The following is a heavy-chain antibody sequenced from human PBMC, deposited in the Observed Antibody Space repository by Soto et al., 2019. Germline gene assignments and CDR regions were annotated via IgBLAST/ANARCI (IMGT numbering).Heavy chain of an antibody. V-gene: IGHV3-48*01. CDR3: ARDDTYAFYI. CDR1: GFTFTSYS. CDR2: IRGTT. J-gene: IGHJ3*02. Sequence: GGSLRVSCAASGFTFTSYSMNWVRQAPGKGLEWVSYIRGTTHYADSVKGRFTISRDNARSSLYLQMNSLRADDTAVYYCARDDTYAFYILGQRTIVTVSS. D-gene: IGHD3-16*01.